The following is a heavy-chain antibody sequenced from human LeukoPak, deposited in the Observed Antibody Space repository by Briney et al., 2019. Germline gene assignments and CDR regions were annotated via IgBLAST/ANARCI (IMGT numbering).Heavy chain of an antibody. CDR2: IYPGYSDT. V-gene: IGHV5-51*01. Sequence: GESLKISCKGSGYSFTSYWIGWVRQMPGKGLEWMGIIYPGYSDTRYSPSFQGQVPNSADKSISTTYLQWSSLKASDTAMYYCARRPIAVAETIDDAFDIWGQGTMVTVSS. J-gene: IGHJ3*02. CDR1: GYSFTSYW. CDR3: ARRPIAVAETIDDAFDI. D-gene: IGHD6-19*01.